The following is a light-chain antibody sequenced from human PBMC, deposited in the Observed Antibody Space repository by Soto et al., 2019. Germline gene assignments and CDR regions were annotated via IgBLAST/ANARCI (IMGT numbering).Light chain of an antibody. Sequence: QSALTQHDSVSGSPGQAITISCPGTSSDVGSYNLVSWYQQHPGKAPKVMIYEGSKRPSGVSNSLSGSKSGNTASLTISGLQAEYEADYYCCSYAGSSTLKFGGGTKLTVL. CDR2: EGS. CDR1: SSDVGSYNL. CDR3: CSYAGSSTLK. V-gene: IGLV2-23*03. J-gene: IGLJ3*02.